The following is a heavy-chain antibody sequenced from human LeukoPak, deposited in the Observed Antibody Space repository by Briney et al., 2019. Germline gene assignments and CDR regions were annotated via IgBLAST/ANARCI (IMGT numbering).Heavy chain of an antibody. Sequence: SETLSLXCTVSGGSISSYYWSWIRQPPGKVLEWIGYIYYSGSTNYNPSLKSRVTISVDTSKNQFSLKLSSVTAADTAVYYCAREGLYCFGEPYPAGAFDIWGQGTMVTVSS. D-gene: IGHD3-10*01. CDR1: GGSISSYY. J-gene: IGHJ3*02. CDR2: IYYSGST. V-gene: IGHV4-59*01. CDR3: AREGLYCFGEPYPAGAFDI.